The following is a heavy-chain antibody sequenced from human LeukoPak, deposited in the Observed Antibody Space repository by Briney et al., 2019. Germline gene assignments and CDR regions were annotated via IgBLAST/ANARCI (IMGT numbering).Heavy chain of an antibody. V-gene: IGHV3-21*01. CDR1: GFTFSSYS. Sequence: GGSLRLSCAASGFTFSSYSMNWVRQAPGKGLEWVSSISSSSSYIYYADSVKGRFTISRDNAKNSLYLQINSLRAEDTAVYYCARDLLRSFDIWGQGTMVTVSS. J-gene: IGHJ3*02. D-gene: IGHD3-3*01. CDR2: ISSSSSYI. CDR3: ARDLLRSFDI.